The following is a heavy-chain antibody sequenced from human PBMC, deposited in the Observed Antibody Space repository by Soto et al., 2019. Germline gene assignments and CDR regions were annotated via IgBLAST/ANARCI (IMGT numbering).Heavy chain of an antibody. CDR3: ARDLALAGNY. V-gene: IGHV3-21*01. CDR1: GFTFSSYA. D-gene: IGHD6-19*01. CDR2: ISSTSSYT. J-gene: IGHJ4*02. Sequence: GGSLRLSCASSGFTFSSYAMNWVRQTQERGLEWVSSISSTSSYTHYADSVKGRFTISRDNANNSLFLQMNSLRAEDTAVYYCARDLALAGNYWGQGALVTVS.